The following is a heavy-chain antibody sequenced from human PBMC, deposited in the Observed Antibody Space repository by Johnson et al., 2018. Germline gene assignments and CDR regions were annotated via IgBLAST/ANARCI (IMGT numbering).Heavy chain of an antibody. CDR1: GFTFSNAW. Sequence: EVQLVESGGGLVKPGGSLRLSCAASGFTFSNAWMNWVRQAPGKGLEWVSAISGSGGSTYYADSVKGRFTISRDNAKNSLYLQMNSLRAEDPAVYYCARDLGIAAAGWETTPFQHWGQGTLVTVSS. J-gene: IGHJ1*01. D-gene: IGHD6-13*01. CDR3: ARDLGIAAAGWETTPFQH. V-gene: IGHV3-21*01. CDR2: ISGSGGST.